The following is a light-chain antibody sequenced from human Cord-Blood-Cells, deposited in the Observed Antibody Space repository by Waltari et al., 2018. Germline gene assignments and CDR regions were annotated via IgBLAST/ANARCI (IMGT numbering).Light chain of an antibody. CDR1: QSISSY. CDR3: QQSYSTPYT. CDR2: AAS. V-gene: IGKV1-39*01. Sequence: DTQMNQSPSSLSASVGDRDTITCRASQSISSYLNWYQQKPGKAPKLLIYAASSLQSGVPARFSGSGSGTDFTLTISSLQPEDFATYYCQQSYSTPYTFGQGTKLEIK. J-gene: IGKJ2*01.